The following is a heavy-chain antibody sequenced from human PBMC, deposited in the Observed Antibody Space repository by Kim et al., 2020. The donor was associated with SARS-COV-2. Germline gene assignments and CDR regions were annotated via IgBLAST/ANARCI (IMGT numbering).Heavy chain of an antibody. CDR1: GFTFSSYG. D-gene: IGHD6-13*01. V-gene: IGHV3-33*01. J-gene: IGHJ4*02. CDR3: ARVAGSSSWYGGGEPDY. Sequence: GGSLRLSCAASGFTFSSYGMHWVRQAPGKGLEWVAVIWYDGSNKYYADSVKGRFTISRDNSKNTLYLQMNSLRAEDTAVYYCARVAGSSSWYGGGEPDYWGQGTLVTVSS. CDR2: IWYDGSNK.